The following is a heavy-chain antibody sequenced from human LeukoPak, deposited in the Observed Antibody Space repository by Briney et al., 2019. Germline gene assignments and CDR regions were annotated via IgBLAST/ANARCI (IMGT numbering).Heavy chain of an antibody. CDR2: IYPGDSDT. CDR1: GYIFTSSW. Sequence: GKSLKISCKGSGYIFTSSWIGLVRQMPGKGLEWMGIIYPGDSDTRYSPSFQGQVTISADKSISTAYLQWSSLKASDTAMYYCAIYSDTYYFDNWGQGTLVTVSS. CDR3: AIYSDTYYFDN. J-gene: IGHJ4*02. D-gene: IGHD1-26*01. V-gene: IGHV5-51*01.